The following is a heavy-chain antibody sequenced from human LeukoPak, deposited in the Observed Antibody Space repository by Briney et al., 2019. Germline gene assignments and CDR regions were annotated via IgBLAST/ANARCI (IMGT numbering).Heavy chain of an antibody. Sequence: PSETLSLTCTVSGGSISSGTYFWTWIRQPPGKGLEWIGEINHSGSTNYNPSLKSRVTISVDTSKNQFSLKLSSVTAADTAVYYCARVENHLYYYMDVWGKGTTVTVSS. D-gene: IGHD1-14*01. CDR1: GGSISSGTYF. V-gene: IGHV4-39*07. CDR3: ARVENHLYYYMDV. CDR2: INHSGST. J-gene: IGHJ6*03.